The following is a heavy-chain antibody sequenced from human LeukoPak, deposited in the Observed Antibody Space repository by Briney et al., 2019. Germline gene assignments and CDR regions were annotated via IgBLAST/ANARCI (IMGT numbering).Heavy chain of an antibody. D-gene: IGHD2-21*01. CDR2: IRYDGTNK. Sequence: GGSLRLSCAASGFTFNNHGMHWVRQALGKGLEWVTFIRYDGTNKYYADSVKGRFTISRDNSKNTLSLQMNSLRREDTAVYYCAKAPVTSCRGAYCYPFDSWGQGTLVTVSS. J-gene: IGHJ4*02. CDR1: GFTFNNHG. CDR3: AKAPVTSCRGAYCYPFDS. V-gene: IGHV3-30*02.